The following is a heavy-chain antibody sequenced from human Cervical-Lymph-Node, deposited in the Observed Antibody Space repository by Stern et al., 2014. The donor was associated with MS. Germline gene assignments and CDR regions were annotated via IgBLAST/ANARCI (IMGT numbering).Heavy chain of an antibody. D-gene: IGHD6-25*01. J-gene: IGHJ6*02. CDR2: INWNSGSR. V-gene: IGHV3-9*01. Sequence: EVQLGESGGDLVQPGRSLRLSCAASGFTFDDYSMHWVRQAPGKGLEWVSGINWNSGSRIYADSVRGRFTISRDNAKNSLYLQMNSLRPEDTALYYCTKDTGGPGHYYYTMDVWGQGTTVTVSS. CDR3: TKDTGGPGHYYYTMDV. CDR1: GFTFDDYS.